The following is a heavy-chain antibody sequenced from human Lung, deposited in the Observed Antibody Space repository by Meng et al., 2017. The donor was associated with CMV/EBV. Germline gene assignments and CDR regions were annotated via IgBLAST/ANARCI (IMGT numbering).Heavy chain of an antibody. J-gene: IGHJ4*02. Sequence: RLSCAAAGFTVSSNDRNWVRQAPGKGLEWVSVIDSGGSTYYADSVKGRFTISRDNSKNTLYLQMNSLRAEDTAVYYCARDSQGHFDYWGQGTLVTVSS. CDR1: GFTVSSND. V-gene: IGHV3-53*01. CDR3: ARDSQGHFDY. CDR2: IDSGGST.